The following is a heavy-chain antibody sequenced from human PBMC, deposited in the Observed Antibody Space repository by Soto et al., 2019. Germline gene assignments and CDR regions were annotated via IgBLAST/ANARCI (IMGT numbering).Heavy chain of an antibody. D-gene: IGHD1-26*01. CDR2: IKSKIDGGTT. V-gene: IGHV3-15*01. Sequence: EVQLVESGGGLVKPGGSLRLSCAASGFTFSNAWMSWVRQAPGKGLEWVGRIKSKIDGGTTDYAAPVKGRFTISRDDSKNTLYIQMNSLKTEDTAVYYCTSDGGVGDTPSSGYWGQGTLVTVSS. J-gene: IGHJ4*02. CDR3: TSDGGVGDTPSSGY. CDR1: GFTFSNAW.